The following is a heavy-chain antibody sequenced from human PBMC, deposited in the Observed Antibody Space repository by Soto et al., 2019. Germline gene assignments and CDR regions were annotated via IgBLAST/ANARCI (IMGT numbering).Heavy chain of an antibody. V-gene: IGHV4-30-4*01. J-gene: IGHJ5*02. CDR3: AGYYVGIGGRRP. D-gene: IGHD3-10*02. Sequence: QEHLQESGPGLVRPSQTLSLTCTVSGASISSSRYHWSWIRQPPGKGLEWIGHTYDSGSAYYNPSLTGRVIISVDTSKNQFSLILRSVTAADTAVYYCAGYYVGIGGRRPWGQGALVTVSS. CDR2: TYDSGSA. CDR1: GASISSSRYH.